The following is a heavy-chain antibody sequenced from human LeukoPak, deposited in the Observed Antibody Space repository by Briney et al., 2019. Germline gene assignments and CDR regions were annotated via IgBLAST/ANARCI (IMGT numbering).Heavy chain of an antibody. CDR2: IWFDGSNK. Sequence: GGSLRLSCAASGFTFSRYGMHWVRQAPGKGLEWVAVIWFDGSNKYNADSVKGRFTISRDNCKNTLYLQMKSLRGEDTAVYYCARDSDSSFEGVPFDYWGQGTLVTVSS. CDR3: ARDSDSSFEGVPFDY. V-gene: IGHV3-33*08. CDR1: GFTFSRYG. D-gene: IGHD3-22*01. J-gene: IGHJ4*02.